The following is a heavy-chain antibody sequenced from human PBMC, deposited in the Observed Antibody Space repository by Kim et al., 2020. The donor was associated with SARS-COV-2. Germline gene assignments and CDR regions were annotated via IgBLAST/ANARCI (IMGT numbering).Heavy chain of an antibody. Sequence: QKFPGRVTMTRETSTSTVYMELSSLRSEDTAVYYCARGGANSGSYLIFDYWGQGTLVTVSS. D-gene: IGHD1-26*01. J-gene: IGHJ4*02. V-gene: IGHV1-46*01. CDR3: ARGGANSGSYLIFDY.